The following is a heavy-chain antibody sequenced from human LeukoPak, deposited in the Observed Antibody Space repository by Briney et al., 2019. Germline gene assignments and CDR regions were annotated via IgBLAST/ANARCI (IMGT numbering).Heavy chain of an antibody. CDR2: INHSGST. Sequence: KSSETLSLTCAVYGGSFSGYYWSWIRQPPGKGLEWIGEINHSGSTNYNPSLKSRVTISVDTSKNQLSLKLSSVTAADTAVYYCARVSPAYSKYGPISNWFDPWGQGTLVTVSS. D-gene: IGHD3-3*01. J-gene: IGHJ5*02. V-gene: IGHV4-34*01. CDR3: ARVSPAYSKYGPISNWFDP. CDR1: GGSFSGYY.